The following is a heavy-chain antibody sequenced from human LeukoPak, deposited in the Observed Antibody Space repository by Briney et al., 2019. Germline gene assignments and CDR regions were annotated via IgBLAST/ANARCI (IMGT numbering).Heavy chain of an antibody. CDR1: GFTFSSYT. CDR2: ISITDMA. CDR3: AKRGPSDYFYGMDV. Sequence: GGSLRLSCAASGFTFSSYTMSWARQAPGKGLEWVSGISITDMAYYADSVKGRVTISRDKSKNTLYLQMNSLRAEDTAVYYCAKRGPSDYFYGMDVWGQGTTVTVSS. J-gene: IGHJ6*02. V-gene: IGHV3-23*01. D-gene: IGHD2-2*01.